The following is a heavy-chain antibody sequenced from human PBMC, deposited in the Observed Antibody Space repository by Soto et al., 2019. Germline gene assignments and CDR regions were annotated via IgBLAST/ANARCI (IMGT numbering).Heavy chain of an antibody. CDR3: ARHNYGDYEGYYGMDV. Sequence: GESLKISCKGSGYSFTSYWIGWVRQMPGKGLEWMGIIYPGDSDTRYSPSFQGQVTISADKSISTAYLQWSSLKASGTAMYYCARHNYGDYEGYYGMDVWGQGTTVTVSS. V-gene: IGHV5-51*01. CDR2: IYPGDSDT. J-gene: IGHJ6*02. CDR1: GYSFTSYW. D-gene: IGHD4-17*01.